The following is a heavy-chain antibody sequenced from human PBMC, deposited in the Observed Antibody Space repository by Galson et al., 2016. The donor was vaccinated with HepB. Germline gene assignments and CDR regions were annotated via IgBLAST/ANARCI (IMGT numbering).Heavy chain of an antibody. CDR3: ARGYCSSTSCYIPLYYANWFDP. D-gene: IGHD2-2*02. V-gene: IGHV1-8*01. J-gene: IGHJ5*02. CDR1: GYTFTSYD. Sequence: SVKVSCKASGYTFTSYDINWVRQATGQGLEWMGWMNPNSGNTGYAQKFQGRVTMTRNTSISTAYMELRSLRSEDTAVYYCARGYCSSTSCYIPLYYANWFDPWGQGTLVTVSS. CDR2: MNPNSGNT.